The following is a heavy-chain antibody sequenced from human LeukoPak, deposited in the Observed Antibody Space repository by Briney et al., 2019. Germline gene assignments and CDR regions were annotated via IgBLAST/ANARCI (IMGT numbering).Heavy chain of an antibody. J-gene: IGHJ4*02. V-gene: IGHV4-59*01. Sequence: PSETLSLTCTVSGGSISSYYWSWIRQPPGKGLEWIGYIYYSGSTNYNPSLKGRVTISVYTSKNQFSLKLSSVTAPDTAVYYCASVDTAMDFDYWGQGTLVTVSS. D-gene: IGHD5-18*01. CDR3: ASVDTAMDFDY. CDR2: IYYSGST. CDR1: GGSISSYY.